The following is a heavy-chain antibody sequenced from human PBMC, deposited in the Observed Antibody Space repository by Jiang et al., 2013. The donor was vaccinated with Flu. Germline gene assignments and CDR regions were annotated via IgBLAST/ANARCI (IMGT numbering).Heavy chain of an antibody. Sequence: SGAEVKKPGASVKVSCKASGYMFTTYGISWVRQAPGQGLEWMGWISAYNGNTNSAQKFQGRVTMTTDTSTSTAYMELRTLRSDDTAIYYCARLILNDYDYARGSYRSHFDYWGQGSLVTVSS. CDR1: GYMFTTYG. CDR3: ARLILNDYDYARGSYRSHFDY. J-gene: IGHJ4*02. D-gene: IGHD3-16*02. V-gene: IGHV1-18*01. CDR2: ISAYNGNT.